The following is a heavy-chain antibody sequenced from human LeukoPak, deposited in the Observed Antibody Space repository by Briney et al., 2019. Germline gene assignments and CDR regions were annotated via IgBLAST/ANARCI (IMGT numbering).Heavy chain of an antibody. CDR1: GYTFTGYY. CDR3: ARSLVSSSGWYPYYYYYMDV. Sequence: GASVKVSRKASGYTFTGYYMHWVRQAPGQGLEWMGWINPNSGGTNYAQKFQGRVTMTRDTSISTAYMELSRLRSDDTAVYYCARSLVSSSGWYPYYYYYMDVWGKGTTVTVSS. V-gene: IGHV1-2*02. D-gene: IGHD6-19*01. CDR2: INPNSGGT. J-gene: IGHJ6*03.